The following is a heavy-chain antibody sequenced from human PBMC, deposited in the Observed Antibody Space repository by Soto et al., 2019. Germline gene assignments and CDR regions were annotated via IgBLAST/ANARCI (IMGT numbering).Heavy chain of an antibody. D-gene: IGHD4-17*01. CDR3: ARGVTTVTTFDY. CDR2: IYYSGST. CDR1: GGSVSSGSYY. Sequence: PSETLSLTCTVSGGSVSSGSYYWSWIRQPPGKGLECVGYIYYSGSTNYNPSLKSRVTISVDTSKNQFSLKLSSVTAADTAVYYCARGVTTVTTFDYWGQGTLVTVSS. J-gene: IGHJ4*02. V-gene: IGHV4-61*01.